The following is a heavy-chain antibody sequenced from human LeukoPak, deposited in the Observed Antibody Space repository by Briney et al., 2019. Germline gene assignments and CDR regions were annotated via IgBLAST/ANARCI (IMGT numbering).Heavy chain of an antibody. CDR3: ARDGQYYDFWSGYYRRAFDI. J-gene: IGHJ3*02. V-gene: IGHV4-61*02. D-gene: IGHD3-3*01. Sequence: PSETLSLTCTVSGSSISSGSYYWSWIRQPAGKGLEWIGRIYTSGSTNYNPSLKSRVTISVDTSKNQFSLKLSSVTAADTAVYYCARDGQYYDFWSGYYRRAFDIWGQGTMVTVSS. CDR2: IYTSGST. CDR1: GSSISSGSYY.